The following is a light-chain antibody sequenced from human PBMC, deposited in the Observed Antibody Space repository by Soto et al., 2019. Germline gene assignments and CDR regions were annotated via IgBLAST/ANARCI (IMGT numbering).Light chain of an antibody. CDR1: QSVSSSY. V-gene: IGKV3-20*01. Sequence: EIVLTHSPGTLSLSPGERATLSFMSSQSVSSSYLAWYQQKPGQAPRLLIYGASSRATGIPDRFSGSGSGTDFTLTISRLEPEDFAVYYCQQYGSSLPTFGGGTKVDI. CDR3: QQYGSSLPT. J-gene: IGKJ4*01. CDR2: GAS.